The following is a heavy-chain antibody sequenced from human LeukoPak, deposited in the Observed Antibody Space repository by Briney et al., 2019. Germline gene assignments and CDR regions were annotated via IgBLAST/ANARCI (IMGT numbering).Heavy chain of an antibody. D-gene: IGHD1-26*01. J-gene: IGHJ6*04. CDR1: GDSVSSNSAS. V-gene: IGHV6-1*01. Sequence: SQTLSLTCAISGDSVSSNSASWSWIRRSPSRGLEWLGRTYYRSKWYYDYAVSVTGRITINPDTSKNQFSLQLNSVTPEDTAVYSCARGGGALNVWGKGTTVTVSS. CDR3: ARGGGALNV. CDR2: TYYRSKWYY.